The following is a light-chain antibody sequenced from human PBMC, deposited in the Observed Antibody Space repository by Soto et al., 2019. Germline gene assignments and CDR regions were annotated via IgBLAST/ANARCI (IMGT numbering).Light chain of an antibody. CDR2: LTS. CDR3: HQSYSAPPT. CDR1: QRISGY. Sequence: DIQMTQSPSSLSASVGDRVTITCRASQRISGYLNWFQQKPGKAPNLLVYLTSKLQSGVPPRFSGSGSGTDFTLTISSLQPEDVATYYCHQSYSAPPTFGQGTKLDIK. J-gene: IGKJ2*01. V-gene: IGKV1-39*01.